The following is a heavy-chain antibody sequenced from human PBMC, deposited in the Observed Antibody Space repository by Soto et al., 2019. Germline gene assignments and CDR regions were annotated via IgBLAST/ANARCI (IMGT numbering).Heavy chain of an antibody. CDR2: IYHSGST. CDR3: ARGLDNWNYFDY. J-gene: IGHJ4*02. V-gene: IGHV4-30-2*01. Sequence: PSETLSLTCAVSGGSISSGGYSWSWIRQPPGKGLEWIGYIYHSGSTYYNPSLKSRVTILVDRSKNQFSLKLSSVTAADTAVYYCARGLDNWNYFDYWGQGTLVTVSS. D-gene: IGHD1-20*01. CDR1: GGSISSGGYS.